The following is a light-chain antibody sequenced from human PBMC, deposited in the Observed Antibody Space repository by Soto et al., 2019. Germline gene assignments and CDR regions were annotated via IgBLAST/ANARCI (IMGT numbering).Light chain of an antibody. CDR1: SSDVGGYNY. CDR2: DVS. CDR3: SSYTSSSTLV. V-gene: IGLV2-14*01. J-gene: IGLJ3*02. Sequence: QPASVSGSPGQSITISCTGTSSDVGGYNYVSWYQQHPGKAPKLMIYDVSNRPSGVSNRFSGSKSGNTASLTISGLQAEDEADYYCSSYTSSSTLVFGGGTKRTVL.